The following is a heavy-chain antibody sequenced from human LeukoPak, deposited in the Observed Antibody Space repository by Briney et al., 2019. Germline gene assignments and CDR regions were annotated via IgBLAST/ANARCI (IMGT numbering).Heavy chain of an antibody. CDR1: GFPFNTYG. D-gene: IGHD2-15*01. CDR2: ITYDGTKK. CDR3: ARDPYRRADGSWYSHLQD. Sequence: PGGSLRLSCAASGFPFNTYGMHWVRQAPGKGLEWVAYITYDGTKKYFGGSVEGRFTISRDNSKNTLFLQMNILRPDDTAVYFCARDPYRRADGSWYSHLQDWGQGTLVTVSA. V-gene: IGHV3-30*02. J-gene: IGHJ4*02.